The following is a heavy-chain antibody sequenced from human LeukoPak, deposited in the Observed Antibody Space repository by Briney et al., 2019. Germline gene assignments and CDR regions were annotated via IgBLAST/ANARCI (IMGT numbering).Heavy chain of an antibody. D-gene: IGHD3-10*01. CDR3: ARDRGVPNFDY. Sequence: PGGFLRLSCAASGFTFSSYSMNWVRQAPGKGLEWVSSISSSSSYIYYADSVKGRFTISRDNAKNSLYLRMNSLRAEDTAVYYCARDRGVPNFDYWGQGTLVTVSS. V-gene: IGHV3-21*01. CDR1: GFTFSSYS. CDR2: ISSSSSYI. J-gene: IGHJ4*02.